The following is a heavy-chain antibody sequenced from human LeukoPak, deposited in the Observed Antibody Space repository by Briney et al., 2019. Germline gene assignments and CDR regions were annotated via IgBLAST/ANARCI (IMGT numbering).Heavy chain of an antibody. CDR3: ARQVYSSCWYFDY. CDR1: GFTVSSNH. D-gene: IGHD6-19*01. J-gene: IGHJ4*02. V-gene: IGHV3-66*04. CDR2: IYSGGST. Sequence: GGSLRLSCAASGFTVSSNHMSWVRQAPGKGLEWVSIIYSGGSTYYADSVKGRFTISRDNSKNTLYLQMNSLRAEDTAVYYCARQVYSSCWYFDYWGQGTRVTVSS.